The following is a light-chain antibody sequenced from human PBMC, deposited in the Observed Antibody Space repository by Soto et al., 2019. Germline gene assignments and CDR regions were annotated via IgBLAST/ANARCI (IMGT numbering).Light chain of an antibody. CDR3: SSYAGTHVV. CDR2: DVN. CDR1: SSDVGGYNY. J-gene: IGLJ1*01. Sequence: QSALTQPTSASGSPGQSVTVSCTGTSSDVGGYNYVSWYQQHPDKAPKLMIYDVNQRPSGVPDRFSGSKSGNTASLTVSGLQAEDEADYYCSSYAGTHVVFGTGTKVTVL. V-gene: IGLV2-8*01.